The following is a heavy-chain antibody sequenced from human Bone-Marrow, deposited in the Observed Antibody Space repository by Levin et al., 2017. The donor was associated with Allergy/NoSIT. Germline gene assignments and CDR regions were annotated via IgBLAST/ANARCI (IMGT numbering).Heavy chain of an antibody. CDR1: GGSINSGNYY. J-gene: IGHJ3*02. V-gene: IGHV4-31*03. Sequence: SQTLSLTCTVSGGSINSGNYYWTWIRQHPGKGLEWIGYISYSGNTFYNASLKSRLTISVDTSKTHFSLRLSSVTAADTAVYYCARGITIFGVVLAVNDTFDIWGQGTMVTVSS. D-gene: IGHD3-3*01. CDR2: ISYSGNT. CDR3: ARGITIFGVVLAVNDTFDI.